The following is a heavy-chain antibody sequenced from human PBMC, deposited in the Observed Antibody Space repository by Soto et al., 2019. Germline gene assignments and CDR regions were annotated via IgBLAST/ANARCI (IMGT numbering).Heavy chain of an antibody. V-gene: IGHV6-1*01. J-gene: IGHJ2*01. CDR2: TYYRSKWYN. Sequence: QEQLQQSGPGLVKPSQTLSLTCAISGDSVSKNSATWNWIRQSPARGLEWLGRTYYRSKWYNDXAVSVKSRLTXXPXSXXNQCSLQLNSVTPEDTAVYYCARGSLRGGNWYFDLWGRGTLVTVSS. CDR1: GDSVSKNSAT. CDR3: ARGSLRGGNWYFDL. D-gene: IGHD3-16*01.